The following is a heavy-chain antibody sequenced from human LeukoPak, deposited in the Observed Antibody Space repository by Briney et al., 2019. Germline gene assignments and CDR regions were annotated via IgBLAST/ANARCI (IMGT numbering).Heavy chain of an antibody. D-gene: IGHD3-10*01. CDR3: AREYYGSGSYNNWFDS. Sequence: PGGSLRLSCAASGFTFSSYAMSWVRQAPGKGLEWVAVILSDGSKEFYTDSVKGRFTISRDNSKNTLYLQMNSLRAEDTAVYYCAREYYGSGSYNNWFDSWGQGTLVTAPS. V-gene: IGHV3-33*08. J-gene: IGHJ5*01. CDR2: ILSDGSKE. CDR1: GFTFSSYA.